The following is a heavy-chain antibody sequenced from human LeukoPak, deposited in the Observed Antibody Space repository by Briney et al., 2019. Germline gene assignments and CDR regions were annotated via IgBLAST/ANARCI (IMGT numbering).Heavy chain of an antibody. CDR2: ISWNSGSI. J-gene: IGHJ4*02. Sequence: SGGSLRLSCAASGFTFDDYAMHWVRQAPGKGLEWVSGISWNSGSIGYADSVKGRFTISRDNAKNSLYLQMNSLRAEDTALYYCAKERWRAAAAHFDYWGQGTLVTVSS. CDR3: AKERWRAAAAHFDY. D-gene: IGHD6-13*01. V-gene: IGHV3-9*01. CDR1: GFTFDDYA.